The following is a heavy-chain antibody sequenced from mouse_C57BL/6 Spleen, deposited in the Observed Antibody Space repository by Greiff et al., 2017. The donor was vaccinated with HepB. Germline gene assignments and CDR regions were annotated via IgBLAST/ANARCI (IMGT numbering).Heavy chain of an antibody. J-gene: IGHJ2*01. CDR3: ARYYYGISLYYDY. Sequence: VQLQQSGAELAKPGASVKLSCKASGYTFTSYCMHWVKQRPDQGLEWIGYINPSSGYTTYNQKFKDKATLTADKSSSTAYMQLSSLTYEDSAVYYCARYYYGISLYYDYWGQGTTLTVSS. CDR1: GYTFTSYC. V-gene: IGHV1-7*01. CDR2: INPSSGYT. D-gene: IGHD1-1*01.